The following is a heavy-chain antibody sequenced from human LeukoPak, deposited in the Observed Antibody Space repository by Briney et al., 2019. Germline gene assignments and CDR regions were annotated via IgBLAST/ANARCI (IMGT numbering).Heavy chain of an antibody. V-gene: IGHV3-23*01. J-gene: IGHJ5*02. D-gene: IGHD3-16*01. CDR2: ITDSGDTT. CDR3: TKDVSMIIGGGDR. Sequence: QPGGSLRLSCAASGFTFSSDAMTWVRQAPGKGLEWVSTITDSGDTTQYADSVKGRFTISRDNSKNTLYLQMNSLRAEDTAVYYCTKDVSMIIGGGDRWGQGTLVTVSS. CDR1: GFTFSSDA.